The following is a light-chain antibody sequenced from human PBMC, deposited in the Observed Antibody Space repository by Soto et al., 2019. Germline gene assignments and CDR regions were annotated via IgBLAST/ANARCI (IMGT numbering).Light chain of an antibody. J-gene: IGKJ2*01. Sequence: EIVLAQSPGTLSLSPGESATLSCRASQTVSSSSLAWYQQKPGQAPRLLIYDASRRASGIPDRFSAGGSGKEFTFTISRLEPEDFAVYYCQQYGSSPVTFGQGTKVEIK. CDR2: DAS. V-gene: IGKV3-20*01. CDR3: QQYGSSPVT. CDR1: QTVSSSS.